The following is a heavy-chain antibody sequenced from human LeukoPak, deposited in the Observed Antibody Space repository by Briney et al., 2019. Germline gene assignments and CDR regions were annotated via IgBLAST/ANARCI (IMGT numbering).Heavy chain of an antibody. CDR1: GFTFSTYA. Sequence: GGSLRLSCAAAGFTFSTYAIHWVRQAPGKGLEWVAVIWYGGSEQYYADSVKGRFIISRDNSKSTSDLQMNSLRAEDTAVYYCAREGDSRWGELSPWGQGTLVTVSA. V-gene: IGHV3-33*01. CDR2: IWYGGSEQ. CDR3: AREGDSRWGELSP. J-gene: IGHJ1*01. D-gene: IGHD3-16*02.